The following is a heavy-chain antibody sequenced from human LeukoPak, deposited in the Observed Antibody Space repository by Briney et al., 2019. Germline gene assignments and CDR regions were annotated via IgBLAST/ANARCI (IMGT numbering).Heavy chain of an antibody. CDR3: AKDKGVTSVVFDI. D-gene: IGHD4-11*01. CDR1: GYTFTGYY. Sequence: GASVKVSCKASGYTFTGYYMHWVRQAPGQGLEWMGWINPNSGGTNYAQKFQGRVTMTRDTSISTAYMELSRLRSDDTAVYYCAKDKGVTSVVFDIWGQGTMVTVSS. V-gene: IGHV1-2*02. J-gene: IGHJ3*02. CDR2: INPNSGGT.